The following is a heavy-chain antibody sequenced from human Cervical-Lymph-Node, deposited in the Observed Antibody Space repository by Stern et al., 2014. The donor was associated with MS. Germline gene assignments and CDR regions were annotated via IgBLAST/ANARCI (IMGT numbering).Heavy chain of an antibody. Sequence: QVQLQESGPGLVKPSETLSLTCTVSIGSISTHYWSWVRQPPGKGLEWIGHMNYRGNSNYSPSLKSRVTMSVDTSKNQFSLRLSSVTAADTAVYFCARVLTSDLYFDYWGQGALVAVSS. CDR2: MNYRGNS. CDR1: IGSISTHY. CDR3: ARVLTSDLYFDY. V-gene: IGHV4-59*11. D-gene: IGHD2-2*01. J-gene: IGHJ4*02.